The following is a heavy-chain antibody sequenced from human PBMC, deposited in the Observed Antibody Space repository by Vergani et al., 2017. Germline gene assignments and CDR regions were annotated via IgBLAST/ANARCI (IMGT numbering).Heavy chain of an antibody. CDR1: GFTFSSYA. Sequence: EVQLLESGGGLVQPGGSLRLSCAASGFTFSSYAMSWVRQAPGKGLEWVSAISGSGGSTYYADSVKGRFTISRDNAKNTLYLQMNSLRAEDTAVYYWAKKKGWSGSYLLPYYYYGMDVWGQGTTVTVSS. V-gene: IGHV3-23*01. CDR2: ISGSGGST. D-gene: IGHD1-26*01. J-gene: IGHJ6*02. CDR3: AKKKGWSGSYLLPYYYYGMDV.